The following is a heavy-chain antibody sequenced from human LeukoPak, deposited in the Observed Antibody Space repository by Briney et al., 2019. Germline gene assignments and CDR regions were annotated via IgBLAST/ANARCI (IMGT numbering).Heavy chain of an antibody. D-gene: IGHD5-12*01. V-gene: IGHV4-59*08. CDR1: GFTFSDYY. CDR2: IYYSGST. J-gene: IGHJ3*02. CDR3: ARHGGESIVAMILHAFDI. Sequence: GSLRLSCAASGFTFSDYYMSWIRQAPGEGLEWIGSIYYSGSTNYNPSLKSRVTMSVDTSKNQFSLKLSSVTAADTAVYYCARHGGESIVAMILHAFDIWGQGTMVTVPS.